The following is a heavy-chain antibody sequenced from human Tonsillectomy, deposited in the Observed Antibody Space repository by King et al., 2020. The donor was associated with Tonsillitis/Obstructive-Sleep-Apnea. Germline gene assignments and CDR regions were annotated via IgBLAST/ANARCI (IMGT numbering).Heavy chain of an antibody. CDR2: IKSTTDGGTT. V-gene: IGHV3-15*01. Sequence: QLVESGGGLVKPGGSLRLSCAASGFTFSNAWMSWGRQAPGKGLELVGRIKSTTDGGTTAYAAPVKGRFTTSIDDSTTTLYLQMNSLKTEDTPVYYCTTAETDYWGQGTLVTVSS. J-gene: IGHJ4*02. CDR3: TTAETDY. CDR1: GFTFSNAW.